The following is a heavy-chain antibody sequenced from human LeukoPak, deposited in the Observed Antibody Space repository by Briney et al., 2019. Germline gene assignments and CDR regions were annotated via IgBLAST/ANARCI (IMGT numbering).Heavy chain of an antibody. CDR3: ARTVVRGVIRSYFWFDP. V-gene: IGHV4-4*02. J-gene: IGHJ5*02. CDR2: IYHSGST. D-gene: IGHD3-10*01. CDR1: GGSISSSNW. Sequence: PSETLSLTCAVSGGSISSSNWWSWVRQPPGKGLEWIGEIYHSGSTNYNPSLKSRVTISVDKSKNQFPLKLSSVTAADTAVYYCARTVVRGVIRSYFWFDPWGQGTLVTVSS.